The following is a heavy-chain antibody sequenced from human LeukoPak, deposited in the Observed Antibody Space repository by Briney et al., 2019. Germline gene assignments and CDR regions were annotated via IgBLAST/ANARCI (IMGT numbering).Heavy chain of an antibody. CDR1: GGTFSSYA. D-gene: IGHD3-10*01. CDR3: GRGYLFPESYYYGSGSYYNVN. V-gene: IGHV1-69*04. Sequence: SVKVSCKASGGTFSSYAISWVRQAPGQGLEWMGRIIPILGIANYAQKFQGRVTITADKSTSTAYMELSSLRSEDTAVYYCGRGYLFPESYYYGSGSYYNVNWGQGTLVTVSS. J-gene: IGHJ4*02. CDR2: IIPILGIA.